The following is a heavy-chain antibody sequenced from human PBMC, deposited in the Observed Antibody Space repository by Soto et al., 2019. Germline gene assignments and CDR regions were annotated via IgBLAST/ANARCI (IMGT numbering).Heavy chain of an antibody. CDR3: ARIRGPIYCSGGSCQRGNGFDP. V-gene: IGHV2-26*01. CDR2: IFSNDEK. J-gene: IGHJ5*02. D-gene: IGHD2-15*01. CDR1: GFSLSNARMG. Sequence: QVTLKESGPVLVKPTETLTLTCTVSGFSLSNARMGVSWIRQPPGKALEWLAHIFSNDEKSYRTSLKSRLTLSKDTSKIQVVLTMTNMDPVDTVTYYCARIRGPIYCSGGSCQRGNGFDPWGQGTLVTVSS.